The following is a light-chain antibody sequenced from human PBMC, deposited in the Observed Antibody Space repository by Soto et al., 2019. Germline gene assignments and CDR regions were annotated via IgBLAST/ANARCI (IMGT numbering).Light chain of an antibody. CDR2: AAS. CDR1: QSISSY. V-gene: IGKV1-39*01. J-gene: IGKJ2*01. CDR3: QQTFSSPVT. Sequence: DIQMTQSPSSLSASVGDRVTITCRASQSISSYLNWYQQKPGEAPKILIYAASPLQSGVPSRFSGRGSGLYFSLTITRLQPEDFATYYCQQTFSSPVTFGQGTRLEIK.